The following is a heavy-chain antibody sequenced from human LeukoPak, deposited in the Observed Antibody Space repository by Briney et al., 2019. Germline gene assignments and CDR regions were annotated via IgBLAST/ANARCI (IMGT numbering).Heavy chain of an antibody. CDR1: GFTFSSYT. V-gene: IGHV3-43*01. Sequence: GGSLRLSCAASGFTFSSYTMHWVRQAPGKGLEWVSLISWDGGSTYYADSVKGRFTISRDNSKNSLYLQMNSLRTEDTALYYCAKDGDIGYYDFWSGYSPRYYGMDVWGQGTTVTVSS. CDR3: AKDGDIGYYDFWSGYSPRYYGMDV. D-gene: IGHD3-3*01. J-gene: IGHJ6*02. CDR2: ISWDGGST.